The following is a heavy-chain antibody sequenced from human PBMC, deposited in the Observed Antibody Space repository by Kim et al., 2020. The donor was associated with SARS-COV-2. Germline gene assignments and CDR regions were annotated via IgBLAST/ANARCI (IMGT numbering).Heavy chain of an antibody. D-gene: IGHD6-13*01. CDR1: GGSISSSSYY. Sequence: SETLSLTCTVSGGSISSSSYYWGWIRQPPGKGLEWIGSIYYSGSTYYNPSLKSRVTISVDTSKNQFSLKLSSVTAADTAVYYCARSASITEYSSSWSLIHNWFDPWGQGTLVTVSS. CDR2: IYYSGST. CDR3: ARSASITEYSSSWSLIHNWFDP. V-gene: IGHV4-39*01. J-gene: IGHJ5*02.